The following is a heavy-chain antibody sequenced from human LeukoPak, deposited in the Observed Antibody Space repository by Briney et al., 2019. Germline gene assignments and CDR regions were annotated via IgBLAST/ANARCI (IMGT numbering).Heavy chain of an antibody. D-gene: IGHD6-6*01. V-gene: IGHV1-24*01. Sequence: ASVKGSCKVSEYTLAELSRRWGRQAPGKGLKWMGGFDPEDGETIYAQKFQGRVTMTEDTSTDTAYMELSSLRSEDTAVYYCATGIAAVYGMDVWGQGTTVTVSS. CDR1: EYTLAELS. J-gene: IGHJ6*02. CDR2: FDPEDGET. CDR3: ATGIAAVYGMDV.